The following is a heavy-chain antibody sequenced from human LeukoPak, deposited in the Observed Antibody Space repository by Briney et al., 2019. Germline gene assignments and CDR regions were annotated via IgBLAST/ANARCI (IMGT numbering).Heavy chain of an antibody. CDR1: GYTFTDYY. V-gene: IGHV1-2*02. Sequence: ASVKVSCKASGYTFTDYYVHWVRQAPGQGLGWMGWINPNSGGTIYVQKFQGRVTMTRDTSISTAYMELGRLKSDDTAVYYCARPGVTPDTNWFDSWGQGTLVTVSS. CDR2: INPNSGGT. CDR3: ARPGVTPDTNWFDS. D-gene: IGHD5-18*01. J-gene: IGHJ5*01.